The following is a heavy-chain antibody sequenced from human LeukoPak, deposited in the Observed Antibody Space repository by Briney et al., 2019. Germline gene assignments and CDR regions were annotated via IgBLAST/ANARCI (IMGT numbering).Heavy chain of an antibody. V-gene: IGHV3-23*01. CDR1: GFTFSSYA. D-gene: IGHD6-13*01. J-gene: IGHJ4*02. Sequence: GGSLRLSCAASGFTFSSYAMNWVRQAPGKGLAWVSGINNSGGRTYYTDSVKGRFTISRDNSKNTLYLQMDSLRADDTAVYYCAGGRTYSSSTLEDYWGQGTLVTVSS. CDR3: AGGRTYSSSTLEDY. CDR2: INNSGGRT.